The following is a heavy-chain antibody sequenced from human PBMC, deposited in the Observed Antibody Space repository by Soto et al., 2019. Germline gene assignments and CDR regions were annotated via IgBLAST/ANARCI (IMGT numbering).Heavy chain of an antibody. J-gene: IGHJ6*02. V-gene: IGHV4-59*08. CDR2: IYYSGST. CDR3: ARQMFIGGMDV. Sequence: QVQLQESGPGLVKPSETLSLTCTVSGSSISSYYWSWIRQPPGKGLEWIGYIYYSGSTNYNPSLTSRVTISVDTSKNQFFLRLSSVTAADTAVYHCARQMFIGGMDVWGQGTTVTVSS. D-gene: IGHD2-15*01. CDR1: GSSISSYY.